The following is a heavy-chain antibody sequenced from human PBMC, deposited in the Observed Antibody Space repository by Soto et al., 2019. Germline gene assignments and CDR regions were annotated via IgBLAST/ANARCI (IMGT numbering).Heavy chain of an antibody. CDR3: ARSSRYYFDY. CDR2: IYDSGST. J-gene: IGHJ4*02. V-gene: IGHV4-31*01. CDR1: GGSISRSGYF. Sequence: QVQLQESGPGLVKPSQTLSLTCTVSGGSISRSGYFWSWIRQHPGKGLEWIGYIYDSGSTYYNPSLKRQVSLSVETSKSQFSLNLTSVTAADTAMYYCARSSRYYFDYWGQGTLVTVSS.